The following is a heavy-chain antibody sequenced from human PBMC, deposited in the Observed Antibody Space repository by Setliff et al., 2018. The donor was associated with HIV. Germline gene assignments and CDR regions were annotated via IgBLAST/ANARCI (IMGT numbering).Heavy chain of an antibody. CDR3: ATGITMAPDY. V-gene: IGHV4-34*01. J-gene: IGHJ4*02. Sequence: SETLSLTCAVYGVSFNDYYWSWIRQPPGKGLEWIGEVNHSGRTNYNPSLRRRVIVSVDTSKNQFSLNLTSVTAADTAVYYCATGITMAPDYWGQGSLVTVSS. CDR2: VNHSGRT. D-gene: IGHD1-20*01. CDR1: GVSFNDYY.